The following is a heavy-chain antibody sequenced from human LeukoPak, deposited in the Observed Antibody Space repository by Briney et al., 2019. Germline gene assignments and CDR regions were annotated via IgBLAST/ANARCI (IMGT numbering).Heavy chain of an antibody. J-gene: IGHJ1*01. D-gene: IGHD4-17*01. CDR3: ARAAVTTSRYFQH. CDR1: GGSICSSTYF. CDR2: IYYSGST. V-gene: IGHV4-39*07. Sequence: SETLSLTCTVSGGSICSSTYFGGGIRQPPGKGLEWIGSIYYSGSTYYNPSLKSRVTISVDTSNNQLSLKLSSVTAADTAVYYCARAAVTTSRYFQHWGQGTLVTVSS.